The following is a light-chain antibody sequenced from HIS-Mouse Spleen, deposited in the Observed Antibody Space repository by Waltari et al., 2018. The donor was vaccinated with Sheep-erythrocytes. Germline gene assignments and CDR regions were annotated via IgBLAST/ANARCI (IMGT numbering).Light chain of an antibody. CDR2: QDS. CDR3: QAWDSSTAV. J-gene: IGLJ2*01. V-gene: IGLV3-1*01. CDR1: KLGDKY. Sequence: SYELTQPPSVSVSPGQTASITCSGDKLGDKYACWYQQKPGQSPLLVIYQDSKRPSGGPGRFSGSHSGNPATLTIGGTQAMGEADYYCQAWDSSTAVFGGGTKLTV.